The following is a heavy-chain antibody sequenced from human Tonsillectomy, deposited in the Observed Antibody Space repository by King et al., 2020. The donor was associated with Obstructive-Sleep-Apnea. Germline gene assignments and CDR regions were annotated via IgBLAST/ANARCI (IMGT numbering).Heavy chain of an antibody. V-gene: IGHV4-34*01. Sequence: VQLQQWGAGLLKPSETLSLTCAVYGGSFSGYYWSWIRQPPGKGLEWIGEINHSGSTNYNPSLKSRVTISVDTSKNQFSLKLSSVTAADPAVYYCAREGGSGWIDAFDIWGQGTMVTVSS. CDR1: GGSFSGYY. CDR2: INHSGST. CDR3: AREGGSGWIDAFDI. D-gene: IGHD6-19*01. J-gene: IGHJ3*02.